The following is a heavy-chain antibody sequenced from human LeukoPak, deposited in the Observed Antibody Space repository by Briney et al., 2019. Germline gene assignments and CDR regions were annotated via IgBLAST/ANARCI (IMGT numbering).Heavy chain of an antibody. J-gene: IGHJ4*02. CDR2: VKSGNYDI. V-gene: IGHV3-48*01. CDR3: ARDSDWAFDY. Sequence: GGSLRLSCAASGFTVSSSYMTWVRQAPGKGLEWLSYVKSGNYDIQYADSVTGRFTVSRDSATNSLYLQMNDLKAEDTAVYYCARDSDWAFDYWGQGSLVTVSS. D-gene: IGHD3-9*01. CDR1: GFTVSSSY.